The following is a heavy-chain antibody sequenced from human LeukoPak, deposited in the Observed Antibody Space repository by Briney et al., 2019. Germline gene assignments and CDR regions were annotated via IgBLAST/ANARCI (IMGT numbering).Heavy chain of an antibody. Sequence: PSGTLSLTCAVSGGSNSSSNWWSWVRQPPGKGLEWIGEIYHSGSTNYNPSLKSRVTISVDKSKNQFSLKLSSVTAADTAVYYCARQGGSSGFQRLFDYWGQGTLVTVSS. CDR2: IYHSGST. V-gene: IGHV4-4*02. CDR3: ARQGGSSGFQRLFDY. J-gene: IGHJ4*02. D-gene: IGHD3-22*01. CDR1: GGSNSSSNW.